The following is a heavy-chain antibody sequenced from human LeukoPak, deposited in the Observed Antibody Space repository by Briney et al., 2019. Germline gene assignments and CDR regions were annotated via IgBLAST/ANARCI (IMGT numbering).Heavy chain of an antibody. Sequence: PSETLSLTCAVSGASIASHSWWSWVRQPPGKGLEWIGEVYHSGGANYKSSLKSRVTISVDTSRNHFSLKLTSVTAADAAVYFCAYNRNFALDNWGQGTLVTVSS. CDR3: AYNRNFALDN. J-gene: IGHJ4*01. V-gene: IGHV4/OR15-8*01. CDR2: VYHSGGA. D-gene: IGHD1-14*01. CDR1: GASIASHSW.